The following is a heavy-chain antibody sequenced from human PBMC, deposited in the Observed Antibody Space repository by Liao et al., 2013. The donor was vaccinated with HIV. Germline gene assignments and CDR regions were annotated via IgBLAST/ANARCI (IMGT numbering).Heavy chain of an antibody. CDR1: GGSFSGYY. D-gene: IGHD7-27*01. V-gene: IGHV4-34*01. J-gene: IGHJ3*02. CDR2: INHSGST. Sequence: QVQLQQWGAGLLKPSETLSLTCAVYGGSFSGYYWSWIRQPPGKGLEWIGEINHSGSTNYNPSLKSRVTMSVDTSKNQFSLKLSSVTAADTAVYYCARPSLNWGWEDAFDIWGQGTMVTVSS. CDR3: ARPSLNWGWEDAFDI.